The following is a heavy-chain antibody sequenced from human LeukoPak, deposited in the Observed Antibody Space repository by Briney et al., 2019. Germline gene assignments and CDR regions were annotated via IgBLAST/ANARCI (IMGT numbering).Heavy chain of an antibody. CDR1: GGTFSSYA. CDR3: ATEARYYYDSSGYHAFDY. J-gene: IGHJ4*02. CDR2: FDPEDGET. Sequence: ASVKVSCKASGGTFSSYAISWVRQAPGKGLEWMGGFDPEDGETIYAQKFQGRVTMTEDTSTDTAYMELSSLRSEDTAVYYCATEARYYYDSSGYHAFDYWGQGTLVTVSS. D-gene: IGHD3-22*01. V-gene: IGHV1-24*01.